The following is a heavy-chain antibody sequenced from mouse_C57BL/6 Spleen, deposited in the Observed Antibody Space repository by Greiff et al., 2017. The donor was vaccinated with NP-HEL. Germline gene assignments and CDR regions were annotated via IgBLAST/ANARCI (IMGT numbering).Heavy chain of an antibody. CDR2: INPGSGGT. V-gene: IGHV1-54*01. CDR1: GYAFTNYL. D-gene: IGHD2-4*01. J-gene: IGHJ4*01. Sequence: VQLQQSGAELVRPGTSVKVSCKASGYAFTNYLIEWVKQRPGQGLEWIGVINPGSGGTNYNEKFKGKATLTADKSSSTAYMQLSSLTSEDSAVYFCARGGLYDYDGNYYAMDYWGQGTSVTVSS. CDR3: ARGGLYDYDGNYYAMDY.